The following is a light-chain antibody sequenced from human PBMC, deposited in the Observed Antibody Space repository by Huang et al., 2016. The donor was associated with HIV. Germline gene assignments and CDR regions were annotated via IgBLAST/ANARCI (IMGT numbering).Light chain of an antibody. Sequence: MTQSPPSLSASMGDRVTLTCRASRDISTFLAWYQQKPGKPPRLLIYAASILHSGVPSRFSGGGSGTNFTLTVSSLQPEDVANYYCQKYDSAPRTFGQGTKLEL. CDR2: AAS. CDR3: QKYDSAPRT. V-gene: IGKV1-27*01. CDR1: RDISTF. J-gene: IGKJ1*01.